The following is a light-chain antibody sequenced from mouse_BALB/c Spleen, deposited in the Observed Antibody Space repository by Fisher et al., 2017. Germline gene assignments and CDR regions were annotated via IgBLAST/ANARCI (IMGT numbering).Light chain of an antibody. CDR1: QDINSY. V-gene: IGKV14-111*01. Sequence: DIVMTQTPSSMYASLGERVTITCKASQDINSYLSWFQQKPGKSPKTLIYRANRLVDGVPSRFSGSGSGRDYSFSISNLEPEDIATYYCLQYDNLYTFGGGTKLEIK. CDR2: RAN. CDR3: LQYDNLYT. J-gene: IGKJ2*01.